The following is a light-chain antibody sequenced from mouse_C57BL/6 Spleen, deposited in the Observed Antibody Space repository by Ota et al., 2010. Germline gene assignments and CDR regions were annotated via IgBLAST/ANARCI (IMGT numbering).Light chain of an antibody. CDR1: QDVGTA. CDR2: WAS. Sequence: DIVMTQSHKFMSTSVGDRVSITCKASQDVGTAVAWYQQKPGQSPKLLIYWASTRHTGVPDRFTGSVSGTDFTLTISNVQSEDLADYFCHQYSIYPLTFGGGTKLEIK. CDR3: HQYSIYPLT. V-gene: IGKV6-23*01. J-gene: IGKJ1*01.